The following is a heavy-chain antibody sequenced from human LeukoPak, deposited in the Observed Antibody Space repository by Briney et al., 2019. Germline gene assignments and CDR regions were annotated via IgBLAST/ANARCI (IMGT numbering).Heavy chain of an antibody. CDR1: GGSISSYY. V-gene: IGHV4-59*01. CDR2: IYYSGST. Sequence: PSETLSLTCTVSGGSISSYYWSWIRQPPGKGLEWIGYIYYSGSTNYNPSLKSRVTISVDTSKNQFPLKLSSVTAADTAVYYCARAPGYYDSSGYLTYYFDYWGQGTLVTVSS. D-gene: IGHD3-22*01. J-gene: IGHJ4*02. CDR3: ARAPGYYDSSGYLTYYFDY.